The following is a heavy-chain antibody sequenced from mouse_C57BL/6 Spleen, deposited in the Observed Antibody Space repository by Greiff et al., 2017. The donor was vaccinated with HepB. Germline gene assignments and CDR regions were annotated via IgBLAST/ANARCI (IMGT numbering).Heavy chain of an antibody. V-gene: IGHV1-42*01. J-gene: IGHJ4*01. CDR2: INPSTGGT. Sequence: VQLQQSGPELVKPGASVKISCKASGYSFTGYYMNWVKQSPEKSLEWIGEINPSTGGTTYNQKFKAKATLTVDKSSSTAYMQLKSLTSEDSAVYYCARNPAQATGPMHYSAQLTSVTISS. CDR3: ARNPAQATGPMHY. D-gene: IGHD3-2*02. CDR1: GYSFTGYY.